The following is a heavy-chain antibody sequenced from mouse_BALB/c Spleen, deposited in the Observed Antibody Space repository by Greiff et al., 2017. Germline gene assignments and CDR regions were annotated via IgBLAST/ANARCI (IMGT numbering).Heavy chain of an antibody. J-gene: IGHJ3*01. CDR1: GYTFTSYV. CDR3: ARWGTTATGPP. Sequence: EVQLVESGPELVKPGASVKMSCKASGYTFTSYVMHWVKQKPGQGLEWIGYINPYNDGTKYNEKFKGKATLTSDKSSSTAYMELSSLTSEDSAVYYCARWGTTATGPPWGQGTLVTVSA. D-gene: IGHD1-2*01. CDR2: INPYNDGT. V-gene: IGHV1-14*01.